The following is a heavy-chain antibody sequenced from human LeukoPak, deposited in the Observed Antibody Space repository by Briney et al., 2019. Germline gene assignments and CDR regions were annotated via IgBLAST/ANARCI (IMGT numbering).Heavy chain of an antibody. Sequence: ASVKVSCKASGYTFTSYYMHWVRQAPGQGLEWMGIINPSGGSTSYAQKFQGRVTMTRDTTTSTVYMELSSLRSDDTAVYYCARVGVGAPVDYWGQGTLVTVSS. V-gene: IGHV1-46*01. CDR1: GYTFTSYY. CDR2: INPSGGST. D-gene: IGHD1-26*01. J-gene: IGHJ4*02. CDR3: ARVGVGAPVDY.